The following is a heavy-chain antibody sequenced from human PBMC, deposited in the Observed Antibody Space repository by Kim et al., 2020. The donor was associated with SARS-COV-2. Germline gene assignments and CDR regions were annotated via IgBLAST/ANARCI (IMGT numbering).Heavy chain of an antibody. CDR3: ARRSSSENFFDY. CDR2: ISYSGRT. D-gene: IGHD1-26*01. V-gene: IGHV4-59*01. CDR1: GGSITSYY. J-gene: IGHJ4*02. Sequence: SETLSHTCSVSGGSITSYYWSWIRQPPGKGLEWIGYISYSGRTNYNPSLKSRVTISVDTSNNQFSLKLSSVTAADTAVYYCARRSSSENFFDYWGQGTLVTVYS.